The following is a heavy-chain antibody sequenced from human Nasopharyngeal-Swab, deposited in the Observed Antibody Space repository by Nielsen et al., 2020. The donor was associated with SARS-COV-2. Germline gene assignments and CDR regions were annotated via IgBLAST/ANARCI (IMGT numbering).Heavy chain of an antibody. Sequence: GESLKISCAASGFTFSSYGMHWVRQAPGKGLEWVAVISYEGSKKYYADFVKGRFTISRDFSKNTLFLQMNSLRPEDTAVYYCAKATQIFWFGQFRNDAFDVWGQGTLVTVSS. D-gene: IGHD3-10*01. CDR3: AKATQIFWFGQFRNDAFDV. V-gene: IGHV3-30*18. CDR1: GFTFSSYG. CDR2: ISYEGSKK. J-gene: IGHJ3*01.